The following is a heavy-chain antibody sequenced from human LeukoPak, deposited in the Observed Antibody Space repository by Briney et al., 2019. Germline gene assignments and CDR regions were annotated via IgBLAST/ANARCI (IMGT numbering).Heavy chain of an antibody. Sequence: GGSLRLSCAASGFTFSSYAMHWVRQAPGKGLEWVAVISYDGSNKYYADSVKGRFTISRDNSKNTLYLQMNSLRAEDTAVYYCARSPEVKSDWGQGTLVTVSS. CDR3: ARSPEVKSD. CDR1: GFTFSSYA. CDR2: ISYDGSNK. J-gene: IGHJ4*02. V-gene: IGHV3-30-3*01. D-gene: IGHD3-22*01.